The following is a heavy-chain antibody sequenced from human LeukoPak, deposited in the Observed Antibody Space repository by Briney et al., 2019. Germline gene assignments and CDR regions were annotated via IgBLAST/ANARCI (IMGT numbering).Heavy chain of an antibody. D-gene: IGHD1-26*01. CDR1: GGSISSYY. CDR2: IYYSGST. J-gene: IGHJ4*02. V-gene: IGHV4-59*01. Sequence: SETLSLTCTVSGGSISSYYWSWIRQPPGKGLEWIGYIYYSGSTNYNPSLKSRVTISVDTSKNQFSLKLSSVTAADTAVYYCARENSGSYGALDYWGQGTLVTVSS. CDR3: ARENSGSYGALDY.